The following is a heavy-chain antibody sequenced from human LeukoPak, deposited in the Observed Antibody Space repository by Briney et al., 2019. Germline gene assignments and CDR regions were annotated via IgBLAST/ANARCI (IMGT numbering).Heavy chain of an antibody. Sequence: GGSLRLSCAASGFIFSSYAMSWVRQAPGKGLEWVSTISGSGGSTYYADSVKGRFTISRDSSKNTVYLQMNSLRAEDTAVYYCASILYDPAAFDIWGQGTMVTVSS. CDR1: GFIFSSYA. J-gene: IGHJ3*02. V-gene: IGHV3-23*01. CDR2: ISGSGGST. D-gene: IGHD3-16*01. CDR3: ASILYDPAAFDI.